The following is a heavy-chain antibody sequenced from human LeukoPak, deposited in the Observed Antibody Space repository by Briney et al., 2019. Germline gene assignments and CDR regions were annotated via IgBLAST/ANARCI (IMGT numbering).Heavy chain of an antibody. D-gene: IGHD4-17*01. CDR3: ARLTVTIPYYYYGMDV. V-gene: IGHV5-51*01. CDR1: GYSFTSYW. J-gene: IGHJ6*02. CDR2: IYPGDSDT. Sequence: GESLKISCKGSGYSFTSYWIGWVRQMPGKGLEWMGIIYPGDSDTRYSPSFQGQVTISADKSISTAYLQWSSLKASGTAMYYCARLTVTIPYYYYGMDVWGQGTTVTVSS.